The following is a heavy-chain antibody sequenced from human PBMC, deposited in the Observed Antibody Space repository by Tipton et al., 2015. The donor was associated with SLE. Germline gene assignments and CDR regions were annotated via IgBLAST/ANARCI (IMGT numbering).Heavy chain of an antibody. Sequence: TLSLTCTVSGGSINSYYWGWIRQPPGKGLEWIGSAHYSGITYYNPSLKSRVTISVDTSKNQLSLRLSSVTAADTAVYYCARQGSGELVVVVAVTGTLDYWGQGILVTVSS. D-gene: IGHD2-15*01. CDR1: GGSINSYY. CDR2: AHYSGIT. V-gene: IGHV4-39*07. CDR3: ARQGSGELVVVVAVTGTLDY. J-gene: IGHJ1*01.